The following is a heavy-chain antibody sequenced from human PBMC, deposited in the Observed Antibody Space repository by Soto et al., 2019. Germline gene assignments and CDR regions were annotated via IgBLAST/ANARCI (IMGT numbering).Heavy chain of an antibody. CDR3: ARVLSWASYYDFWSGYYNYYYYGMDV. Sequence: SVKVSCKASGGTFTNSAISWVRQAPGQGLEWMGGIMPIFRTPDYAQKFQGRVTMIRNTSISTAYMELSSLRSEDTAVYYCARVLSWASYYDFWSGYYNYYYYGMDVWGQGTTVTVSS. CDR2: IMPIFRTP. D-gene: IGHD3-3*01. CDR1: GGTFTNSA. J-gene: IGHJ6*02. V-gene: IGHV1-69*05.